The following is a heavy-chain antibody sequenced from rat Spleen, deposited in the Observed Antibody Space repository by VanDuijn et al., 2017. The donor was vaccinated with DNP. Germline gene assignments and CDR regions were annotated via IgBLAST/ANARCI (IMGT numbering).Heavy chain of an antibody. Sequence: EVQLVESGGGLVQPGRSLKLSCVASGFTFSDYNMTWIRQVPGKGLEWVAAITSSGGSTYYPDSVKGRFTISRDNSQSSLYLQMNSLKSEDTATYYCTRGLRVYYFDYWGQGVMVTVSS. J-gene: IGHJ2*01. D-gene: IGHD1-11*01. CDR2: ITSSGGST. V-gene: IGHV5-31*01. CDR1: GFTFSDYN. CDR3: TRGLRVYYFDY.